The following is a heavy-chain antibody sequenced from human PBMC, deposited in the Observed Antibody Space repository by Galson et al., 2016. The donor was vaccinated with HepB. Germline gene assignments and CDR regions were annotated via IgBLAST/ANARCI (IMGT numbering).Heavy chain of an antibody. CDR2: IYYSGST. J-gene: IGHJ5*02. Sequence: SETLSLTCSVSGGSVSSDSHYWSWIRQPPGKGLEWIGYIYYSGSTNYNPSLKSRVTISVDTSKNQFSLKLSSVTAADTAVYYCARDQATVTTTRWFDPWGQGTLVTVSS. CDR1: GGSVSSDSHY. D-gene: IGHD4-17*01. CDR3: ARDQATVTTTRWFDP. V-gene: IGHV4-61*01.